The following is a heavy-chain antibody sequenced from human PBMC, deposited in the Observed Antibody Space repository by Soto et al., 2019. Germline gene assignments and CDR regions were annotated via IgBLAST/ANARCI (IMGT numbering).Heavy chain of an antibody. D-gene: IGHD6-13*01. J-gene: IGHJ4*02. CDR2: IYYSGST. CDR1: GGSISSSSYY. Sequence: SETLSLTCTVSGGSISSSSYYWGWIRQPPGKGLEWIGSIYYSGSTYYNPSLKSRVTISVDTSKNQFSLKLSSVTAADTVVYYCARVAAAAGAVKLYYFDYWGQGTLVTVSS. V-gene: IGHV4-39*07. CDR3: ARVAAAAGAVKLYYFDY.